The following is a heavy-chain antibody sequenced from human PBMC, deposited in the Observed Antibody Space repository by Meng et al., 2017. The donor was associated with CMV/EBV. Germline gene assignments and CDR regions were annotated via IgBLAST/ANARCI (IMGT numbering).Heavy chain of an antibody. CDR1: GGVFSRYA. CDR3: AREGNNWNDVPFDY. CDR2: IIPIFGTA. J-gene: IGHJ4*02. D-gene: IGHD1-20*01. V-gene: IGHV1-69*01. Sequence: QVVGAGGGVKHPGFSVQVFCRASGGVFSRYAISWVRQAPGQGLEWMGGIIPIFGTANYAQKFQGRVTITADESTSTAYMELRSLRSEDTAVYYCAREGNNWNDVPFDYWGQGTLVTVSS.